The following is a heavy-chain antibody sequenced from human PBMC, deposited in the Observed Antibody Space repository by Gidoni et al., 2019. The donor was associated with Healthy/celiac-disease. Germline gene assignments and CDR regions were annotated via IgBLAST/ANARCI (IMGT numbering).Heavy chain of an antibody. V-gene: IGHV1-8*01. J-gene: IGHJ5*02. Sequence: QVQLVQSGAEVQKPGASVTVSCKASGYTFTSYDINWVRQATGQGLEWMGWMNPNSGNTGYAQKFQGRVTMTRNTSISTAYMELSSLRSEDTAVYYCARAGDSSGYYYWFDPWGQGTLVTVSS. CDR2: MNPNSGNT. D-gene: IGHD3-22*01. CDR3: ARAGDSSGYYYWFDP. CDR1: GYTFTSYD.